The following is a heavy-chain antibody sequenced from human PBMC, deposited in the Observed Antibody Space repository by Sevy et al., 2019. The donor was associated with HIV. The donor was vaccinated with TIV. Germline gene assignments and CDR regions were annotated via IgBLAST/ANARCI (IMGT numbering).Heavy chain of an antibody. D-gene: IGHD1-26*01. J-gene: IGHJ4*02. CDR3: AGENAWGRGYS. V-gene: IGHV4-59*08. Sequence: LPETLSLTCTVSGGSITILYWNWIRQPPGKGLEWIANIYYNGHINYNPSLKSRVTLSLDTSKNQFSLRLSSVTAADTAMYYCAGENAWGRGYSWGQGTLVTVSS. CDR1: GGSITILY. CDR2: IYYNGHI.